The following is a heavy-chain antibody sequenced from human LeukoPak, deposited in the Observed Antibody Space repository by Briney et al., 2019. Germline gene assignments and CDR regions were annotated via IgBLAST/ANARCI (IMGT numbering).Heavy chain of an antibody. D-gene: IGHD3-22*01. CDR2: ISYDGSNK. J-gene: IGHJ4*02. V-gene: IGHV3-30-3*01. CDR3: AREDYYDSSGYPGYFDY. CDR1: GFTFSSYA. Sequence: GGSLRLSCAASGFTFSSYAMHWVRQAPGKGLEWVADISYDGSNKYHADSVKGRFTISRDNSKNTLYLQMNSLRAEDTAVYYCAREDYYDSSGYPGYFDYWGQETLVTVSS.